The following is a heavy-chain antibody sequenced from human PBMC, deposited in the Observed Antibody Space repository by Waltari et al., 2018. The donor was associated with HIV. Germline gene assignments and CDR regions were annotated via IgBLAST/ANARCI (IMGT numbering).Heavy chain of an antibody. CDR3: AKDRTWGYYGMDV. CDR2: ISYDGSNK. J-gene: IGHJ6*02. Sequence: QVQLVESGGGVVQPGRSLRLSCAASGFTFSSYGMHWVRQAPGKGLEWVAVISYDGSNKYYADSVKGRFTISRDNSKNTLYLQMNSLRAEDTAVYYCAKDRTWGYYGMDVWGQGTTVTVSS. D-gene: IGHD7-27*01. V-gene: IGHV3-30*18. CDR1: GFTFSSYG.